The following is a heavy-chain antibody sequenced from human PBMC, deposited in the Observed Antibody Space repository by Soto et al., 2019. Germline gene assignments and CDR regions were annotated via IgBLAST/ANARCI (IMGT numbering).Heavy chain of an antibody. CDR3: AKDNSVAHAFDI. Sequence: SVKVSCKASGGTFSSYAISWVRQAPGQGLEWMGGIIPIFGTANYAQMFQGRVTITADESTSTAYMELSSLGSDDTAVYYCAKDNSVAHAFDIWGQGTMVTVS. J-gene: IGHJ3*02. D-gene: IGHD2-15*01. CDR1: GGTFSSYA. V-gene: IGHV1-69*13. CDR2: IIPIFGTA.